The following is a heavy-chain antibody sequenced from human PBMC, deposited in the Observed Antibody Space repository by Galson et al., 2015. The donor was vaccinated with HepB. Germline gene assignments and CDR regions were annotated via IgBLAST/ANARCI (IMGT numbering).Heavy chain of an antibody. CDR2: IRNREGGYLT. CDR3: AAARWFRGMDV. Sequence: SLRLSCAVSGFTFSDHFMDWVRQAPGKGLEWIARIRNREGGYLTEYAASVQGRFTISRQDSKSTLFLQMNSLKIEDVAVYYCAAARWFRGMDVWGQGTTVTVSS. J-gene: IGHJ6*02. CDR1: GFTFSDHF. D-gene: IGHD3-10*01. V-gene: IGHV3-72*01.